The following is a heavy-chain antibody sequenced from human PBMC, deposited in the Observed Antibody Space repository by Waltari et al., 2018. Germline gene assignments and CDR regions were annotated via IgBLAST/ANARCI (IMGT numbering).Heavy chain of an antibody. CDR2: ITVGDDT. Sequence: EVQLLESGGDLVQPGGSLRLPGSASGITFSNSAINWVRLAPGTGLEWVSAITVGDDTYYTDSVKGRFTISRDTSKDTVHLQMNGLRAEDTAVYYCATPFYNWDDPLHSWGQGTLVTVSS. D-gene: IGHD1-20*01. J-gene: IGHJ4*02. V-gene: IGHV3-23*01. CDR3: ATPFYNWDDPLHS. CDR1: GITFSNSA.